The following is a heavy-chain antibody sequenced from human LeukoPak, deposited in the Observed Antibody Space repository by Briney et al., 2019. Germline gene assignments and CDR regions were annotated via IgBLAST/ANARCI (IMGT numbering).Heavy chain of an antibody. CDR1: GGTFTIYA. J-gene: IGHJ4*02. CDR2: IIPILGIA. D-gene: IGHD3-9*01. Sequence: ASVTVSCKASGGTFTIYAISWVRQAPGQGLEWMGRIIPILGIANYAQKFQGRVTITADKSTSTAYMELSSLRSEDTAVYYCARVSSHNYDILTGYYIRRGYYFDYWGQGTLVTVSS. CDR3: ARVSSHNYDILTGYYIRRGYYFDY. V-gene: IGHV1-69*04.